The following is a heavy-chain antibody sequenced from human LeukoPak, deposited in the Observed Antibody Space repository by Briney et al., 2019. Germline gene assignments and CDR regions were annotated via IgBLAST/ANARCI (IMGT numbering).Heavy chain of an antibody. CDR3: ASSPRIVGRLDYYYYMDV. CDR1: GLTLSTYA. V-gene: IGHV1-69*05. J-gene: IGHJ6*03. D-gene: IGHD6-6*01. CDR2: IIPMFGSA. Sequence: SVKVSCKASGLTLSTYAISWVRQAPGQGLEWMGGIIPMFGSAHYAQKFQDRVTITTDESTTIAYMELSSLRSEDTAVYYCASSPRIVGRLDYYYYMDVWGKGTAVTVSS.